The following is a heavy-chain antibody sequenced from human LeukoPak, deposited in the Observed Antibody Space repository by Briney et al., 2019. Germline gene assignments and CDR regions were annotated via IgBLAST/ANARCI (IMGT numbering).Heavy chain of an antibody. CDR3: ARDNLCDDI. J-gene: IGHJ3*02. V-gene: IGHV3-21*01. CDR1: GFTFTNHG. CDR2: ISGSSSYI. Sequence: GGSLRLSCGASGFTFTNHGTSWVRQAPGKGLEWVSCISGSSSYIYYADSVKGRFTISRDNAKNSLYLQMNSLRAEDTAVYYCARDNLCDDIWGQGTMVTVSS. D-gene: IGHD1-14*01.